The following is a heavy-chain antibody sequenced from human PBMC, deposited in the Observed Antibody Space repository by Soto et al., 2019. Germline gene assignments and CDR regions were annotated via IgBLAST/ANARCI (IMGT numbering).Heavy chain of an antibody. D-gene: IGHD2-8*01. CDR3: ARAGKDSGSGYANGGFDP. CDR2: IRGRGSSK. Sequence: EVQLLESGGGLVQPGGSLSLSCAASGFTFSNYAMSWVRQAPGKVLEWVAAIRGRGSSKYYADSVKGRFTISRDNFMNSLDPQMNRLRADDTALYYCARAGKDSGSGYANGGFDPWGQGTLVTVSS. J-gene: IGHJ5*02. CDR1: GFTFSNYA. V-gene: IGHV3-23*01.